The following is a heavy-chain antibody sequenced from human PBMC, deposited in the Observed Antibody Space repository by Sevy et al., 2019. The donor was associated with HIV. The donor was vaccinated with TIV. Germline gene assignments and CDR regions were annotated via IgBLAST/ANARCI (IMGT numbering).Heavy chain of an antibody. CDR3: ASDLRGFWSGYFAGY. CDR2: IKQDGSEK. D-gene: IGHD3-3*01. V-gene: IGHV3-7*03. J-gene: IGHJ4*02. CDR1: AFTFSSYW. Sequence: GGSLRLSCAASAFTFSSYWMSWVRQAPGKGLEWVANIKQDGSEKYYVDSVKGRFTISRDNAKNSLYLQMNSLRAEDTAVYYCASDLRGFWSGYFAGYWGQGTLVTVSS.